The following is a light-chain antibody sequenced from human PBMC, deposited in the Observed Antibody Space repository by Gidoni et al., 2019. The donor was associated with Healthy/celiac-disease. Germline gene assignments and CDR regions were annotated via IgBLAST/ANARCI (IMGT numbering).Light chain of an antibody. CDR2: WAS. V-gene: IGKV4-1*01. CDR3: QQYYSTPWT. CDR1: QSVLYSSNNKNY. J-gene: IGKJ1*01. Sequence: DIAMTQSPDLLAVSLGERATINCKSSQSVLYSSNNKNYLAWYQQKPGQPPKLLIYWASTREPGVPDRFSGSGSGTDFTLTISSLQAEDLAVYYCQQYYSTPWTFGQGTKVEIK.